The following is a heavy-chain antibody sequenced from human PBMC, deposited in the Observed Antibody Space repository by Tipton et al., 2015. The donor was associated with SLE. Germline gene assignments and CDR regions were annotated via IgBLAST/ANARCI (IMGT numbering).Heavy chain of an antibody. Sequence: TLSLTCAVYGGSFSGYYWSWIRQPPGKGLEWIGYIYYSGSTNYNPSLKSRVTISVDTSKNQFSLKLSSVTAADPAVYYCARASGGLAHSGPYPWWFDPWGQGTLVTVSS. J-gene: IGHJ5*02. CDR1: GGSFSGYY. CDR2: IYYSGST. V-gene: IGHV4-59*01. CDR3: ARASGGLAHSGPYPWWFDP. D-gene: IGHD5-12*01.